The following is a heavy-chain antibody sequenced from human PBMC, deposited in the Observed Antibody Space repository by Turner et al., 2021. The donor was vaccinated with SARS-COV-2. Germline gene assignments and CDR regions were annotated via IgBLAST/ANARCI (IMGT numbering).Heavy chain of an antibody. J-gene: IGHJ4*02. D-gene: IGHD3-22*01. CDR3: ARSPTTPGFYYDSSGYYTPYYFDY. V-gene: IGHV3-21*01. CDR1: GFTFSSYS. CDR2: ISSSRRYI. Sequence: EVQLVESGGGLVKPGGSLRLSCAASGFTFSSYSMNWVRQAPGKGLEWVSYISSSRRYIYYADSVKGRFTISRDNAKNSLYLQMNSLRAEDTAVYYCARSPTTPGFYYDSSGYYTPYYFDYWGQGTLVTVSS.